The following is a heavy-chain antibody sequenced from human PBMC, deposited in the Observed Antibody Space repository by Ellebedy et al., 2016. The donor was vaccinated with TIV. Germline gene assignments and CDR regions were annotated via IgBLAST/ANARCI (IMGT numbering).Heavy chain of an antibody. CDR1: GDSFTDHS. V-gene: IGHV1-69*13. Sequence: ASVKVSXXASGDSFTDHSFSWVRQAPGQGLEWIGGVIPIFKRTNYAVHGRVTITADESTKMSYMELSSLRSDGTAVYFCAARDIAVSGKDYWGQGTQVTVSS. D-gene: IGHD6-19*01. CDR3: AARDIAVSGKDY. CDR2: VIPIFKRT. J-gene: IGHJ4*02.